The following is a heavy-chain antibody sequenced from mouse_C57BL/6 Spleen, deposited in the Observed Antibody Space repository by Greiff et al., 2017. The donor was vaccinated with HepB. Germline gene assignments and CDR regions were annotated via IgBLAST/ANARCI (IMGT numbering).Heavy chain of an antibody. CDR2: IYPGSGNT. Sequence: VQLQESGAELVRPGASVKLSCKASGYTFTDYYINWVKQRPGQGLEWIARIYPGSGNTYYNEKFKGKATLTAEKSSSTAYMQLSSLTSEDSAVYFCARRGLRRNFDYWGQGTTLTVSS. CDR1: GYTFTDYY. D-gene: IGHD2-4*01. J-gene: IGHJ2*01. V-gene: IGHV1-76*01. CDR3: ARRGLRRNFDY.